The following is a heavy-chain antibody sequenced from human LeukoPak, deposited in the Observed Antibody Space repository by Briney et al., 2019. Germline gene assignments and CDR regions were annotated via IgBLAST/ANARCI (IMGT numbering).Heavy chain of an antibody. CDR3: ARGRFSYYYDSSGYYGLDY. J-gene: IGHJ4*02. V-gene: IGHV4-30-2*01. Sequence: PSQTLSLTCAVSGVSISSGGYSWSWIRQPPGKGLEWIGYIYHSGSTYYNPSLKSRVTISVDRSKNQFSLKLSSVTAADTAVYYCARGRFSYYYDSSGYYGLDYWGQGTLVTVSS. CDR1: GVSISSGGYS. D-gene: IGHD3-22*01. CDR2: IYHSGST.